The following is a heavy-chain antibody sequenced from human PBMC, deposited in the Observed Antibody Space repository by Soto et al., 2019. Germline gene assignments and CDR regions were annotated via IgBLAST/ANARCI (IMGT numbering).Heavy chain of an antibody. J-gene: IGHJ4*02. Sequence: QVQLVQAGAEVKKPGSSVKVSCKASGGTFSSYASSWVRQAPGQGLEWMGGIIPIFGTANYAQKFQGRVTITADESTSTAYLELSSLSSEDTAVSYCARSDRDGYKGWGYWGQGTLVTVSS. CDR3: ARSDRDGYKGWGY. CDR2: IIPIFGTA. D-gene: IGHD5-12*01. CDR1: GGTFSSYA. V-gene: IGHV1-69*12.